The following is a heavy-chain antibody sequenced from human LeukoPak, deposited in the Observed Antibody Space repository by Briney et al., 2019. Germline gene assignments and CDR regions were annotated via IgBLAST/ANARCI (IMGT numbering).Heavy chain of an antibody. CDR1: GFTFSSYW. CDR2: IQQDGCEK. D-gene: IGHD6-13*01. Sequence: GGSLRLSCAASGFTFSSYWMSWVRQAPGKGLEGVANIQQDGCEKYYVDSVKGRFPISRDNAKNSLYLQMNSLRAEDTAVYYCTRDTENSSSWYLNWFDPWGQGTLVTVSS. CDR3: TRDTENSSSWYLNWFDP. V-gene: IGHV3-7*05. J-gene: IGHJ5*02.